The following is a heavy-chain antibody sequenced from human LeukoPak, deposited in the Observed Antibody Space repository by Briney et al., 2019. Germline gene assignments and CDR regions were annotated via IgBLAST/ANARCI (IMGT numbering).Heavy chain of an antibody. V-gene: IGHV1-8*01. CDR2: MNPNSGNT. D-gene: IGHD4-11*01. Sequence: ASVKVSCKASGYTFTSYDINWVRQATGQGLEWMGWMNPNSGNTGYAQKFQGRVTMTEDTSTDTAYMELSSLRSEDTAVYYCATGLWTTVFDYWGQGTLVTVSS. J-gene: IGHJ4*02. CDR3: ATGLWTTVFDY. CDR1: GYTFTSYD.